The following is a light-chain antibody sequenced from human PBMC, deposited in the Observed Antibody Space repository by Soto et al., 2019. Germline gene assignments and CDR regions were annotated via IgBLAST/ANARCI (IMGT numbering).Light chain of an antibody. CDR2: AAS. CDR1: QGISDY. CDR3: QNYNSVPLT. J-gene: IGKJ4*01. V-gene: IGKV1-27*01. Sequence: DIQMTQSPSSLSASVGDRVTITCRASQGISDYLAWYQQNPGKVPKLLIYAASTLQLGVPSRFSGSGSGTDFSLTISNLQPEDVGTYYCQNYNSVPLTFGGGTKVDIK.